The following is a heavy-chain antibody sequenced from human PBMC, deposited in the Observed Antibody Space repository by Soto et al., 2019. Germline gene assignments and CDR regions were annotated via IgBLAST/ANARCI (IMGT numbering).Heavy chain of an antibody. D-gene: IGHD6-13*01. V-gene: IGHV4-31*03. J-gene: IGHJ4*02. CDR2: IYYSGST. CDR3: ARGGATNWYSSSSTGDYFDY. CDR1: GGSISSGGYY. Sequence: SDTLSLTCTVSGGSISSGGYYWSWIRQHPGKGLEWIGYIYYSGSTYYNPSLKSRVTISVDTSKNQFSLKLSSVTAADTAVYYCARGGATNWYSSSSTGDYFDYWGQGTLVTVCS.